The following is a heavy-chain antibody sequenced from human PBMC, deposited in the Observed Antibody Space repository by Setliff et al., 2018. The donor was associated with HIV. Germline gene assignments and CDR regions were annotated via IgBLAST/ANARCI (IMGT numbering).Heavy chain of an antibody. CDR3: ARSLRYFDWSLHY. CDR1: GGSISSYY. D-gene: IGHD3-9*01. J-gene: IGHJ4*02. CDR2: LYISGST. V-gene: IGHV4-4*08. Sequence: SETLSLTCTVSGGSISSYYWSWIRQPPGKGLEWIGRLYISGSTNYNPSLKSRVTISVDASKKQFSLNLSSVTAADTAVYYCARSLRYFDWSLHYWGQGMLVTVSS.